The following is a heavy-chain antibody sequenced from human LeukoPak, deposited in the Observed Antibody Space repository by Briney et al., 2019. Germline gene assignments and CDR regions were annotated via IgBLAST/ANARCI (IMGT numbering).Heavy chain of an antibody. CDR1: GGSMSSSNYY. CDR3: RIRGYSYVLDY. Sequence: TSETLSLTCTVSGGSMSSSNYYWGCIRQPPGKGLECIGSMYYSGSTNYNPSLKSRVTISEDKSKNQFSLKLTSVTAADTAVYYCRIRGYSYVLDYWGQGTLVTVSS. J-gene: IGHJ4*02. D-gene: IGHD5-18*01. V-gene: IGHV4-39*07. CDR2: MYYSGST.